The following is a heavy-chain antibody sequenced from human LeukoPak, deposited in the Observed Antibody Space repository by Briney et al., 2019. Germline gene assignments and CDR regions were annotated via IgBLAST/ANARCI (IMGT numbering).Heavy chain of an antibody. CDR1: GFTFSSYE. Sequence: TGGSLRLSCAASGFTFSSYEMNWVRQAPGKGLEWVSLISSSGSTIYYADSVKGRFTLSRDNAKKSLYLQMYSLRAEDTAVYYCARVGTSGPADGFDIWGQGTMVTVSS. V-gene: IGHV3-48*03. CDR2: ISSSGSTI. J-gene: IGHJ3*02. CDR3: ARVGTSGPADGFDI. D-gene: IGHD2-8*01.